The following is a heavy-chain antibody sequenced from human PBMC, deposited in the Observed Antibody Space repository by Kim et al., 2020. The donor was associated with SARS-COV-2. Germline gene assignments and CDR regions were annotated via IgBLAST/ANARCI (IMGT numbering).Heavy chain of an antibody. Sequence: STSLKTRLTISKDTSKNQVVLTMTNMDPVDTATYYCARTTSSSWYGAYFDYWGQGTLVTVSS. D-gene: IGHD6-13*01. CDR3: ARTTSSSWYGAYFDY. V-gene: IGHV2-70*01. J-gene: IGHJ4*02.